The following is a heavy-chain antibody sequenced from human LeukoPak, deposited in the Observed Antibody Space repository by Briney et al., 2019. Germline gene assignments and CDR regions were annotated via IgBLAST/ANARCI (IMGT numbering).Heavy chain of an antibody. CDR3: AKDILDFRRGYHFDY. D-gene: IGHD2-15*01. CDR2: ISGDGGST. V-gene: IGHV3-43*02. CDR1: GFTFDDYA. J-gene: IGHJ4*02. Sequence: PGGSLRLSCAASGFTFDDYAMHWVRQAPGKGLEWVSLISGDGGSTYYADSVKGRFTISRDNSKNSLYLQMNSLRTEDTALYYCAKDILDFRRGYHFDYWGQGTLVTVSS.